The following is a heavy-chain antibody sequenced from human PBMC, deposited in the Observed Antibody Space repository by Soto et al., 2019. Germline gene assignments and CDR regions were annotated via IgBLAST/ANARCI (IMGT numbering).Heavy chain of an antibody. D-gene: IGHD2-2*01. J-gene: IGHJ4*02. Sequence: ASVKGACKASGYTFTGYYMHWVRKKNGQGLEWMGWINPNSGGTNYAQKFQGWVTMTRDTSISTAYMELSRLRSDDTAMYYCARSVDIVVVPAAKGYFDYWGQGTLVTVSS. CDR2: INPNSGGT. V-gene: IGHV1-2*04. CDR1: GYTFTGYY. CDR3: ARSVDIVVVPAAKGYFDY.